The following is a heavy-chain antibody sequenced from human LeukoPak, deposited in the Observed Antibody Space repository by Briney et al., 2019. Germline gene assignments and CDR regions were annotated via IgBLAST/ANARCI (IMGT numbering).Heavy chain of an antibody. CDR2: INHSGST. CDR3: TRDIGDFVSDF. J-gene: IGHJ4*02. D-gene: IGHD2-21*02. Sequence: SETLSLTCAVYGGSFSGYYWSWIRQPPGKGLEWIGEINHSGSTNYNPSLQSRVTISADTSKNQFALDLRSVTAADTAVYYCTRDIGDFVSDFWGQGTLVTVSS. CDR1: GGSFSGYY. V-gene: IGHV4-34*01.